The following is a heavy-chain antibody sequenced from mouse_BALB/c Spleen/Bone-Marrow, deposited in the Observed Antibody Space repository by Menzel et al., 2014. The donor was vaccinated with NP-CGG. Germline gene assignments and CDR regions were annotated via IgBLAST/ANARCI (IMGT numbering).Heavy chain of an antibody. Sequence: VQQQQSGAELVRPGTSVKVSCKASGYAFTNYLIEWVKQRPGQGLEWIGVINPGSGGTTYNEKFKGKATLTADKSSSTAYMQLSSLTSDDSAVYFCARRDYAMDYWGQGTSVTVSS. CDR3: ARRDYAMDY. CDR2: INPGSGGT. CDR1: GYAFTNYL. J-gene: IGHJ4*01. V-gene: IGHV1-54*01.